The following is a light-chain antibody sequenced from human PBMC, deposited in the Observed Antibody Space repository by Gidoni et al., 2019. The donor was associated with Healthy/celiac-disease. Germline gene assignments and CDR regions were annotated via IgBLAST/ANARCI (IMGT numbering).Light chain of an antibody. CDR1: QSISSW. V-gene: IGKV1-5*03. J-gene: IGKJ1*01. Sequence: DIQMTQSPSTLSASVGDRVTITCRASQSISSWLAWYQQKPGKAPKLLIYKASSLESGGPARFSGSGSVTEFTLTISSLQPDDFATYYCQKYNSYSWTFGQGTKVEIK. CDR2: KAS. CDR3: QKYNSYSWT.